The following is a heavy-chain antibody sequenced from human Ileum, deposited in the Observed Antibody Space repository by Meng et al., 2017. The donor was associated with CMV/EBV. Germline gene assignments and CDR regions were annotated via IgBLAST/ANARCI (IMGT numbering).Heavy chain of an antibody. J-gene: IGHJ4*02. V-gene: IGHV6-1*01. Sequence: QVQPQQSGPGLVKPSQTLSLTCAISGDSVSSNSAAWNWIRQSPSRGLEWLGRTYYRSKWYYDYAVSVKSRITINPDTSKNQFSLHLNSMTPEDTAVYYCGREESISAAGTNRGFDYWGQGSLVTVSS. CDR2: TYYRSKWYY. CDR3: GREESISAAGTNRGFDY. CDR1: GDSVSSNSAA. D-gene: IGHD6-13*01.